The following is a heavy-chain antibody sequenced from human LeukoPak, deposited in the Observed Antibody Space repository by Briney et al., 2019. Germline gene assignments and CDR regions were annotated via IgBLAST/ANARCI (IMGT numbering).Heavy chain of an antibody. CDR2: ISYDGSNK. D-gene: IGHD3-3*01. CDR1: GFTFSSYG. J-gene: IGHJ4*02. Sequence: PGGSLRLSCAASGFTFSSYGMHWVRQAPGKGLEWVAVISYDGSNKYYADSVKGRFTISRDNSKNTLYLQMNSLRAEDTAVYYCAKVAVGNYDFWSGYYPYFDYWGQGTLVTVSS. V-gene: IGHV3-30*18. CDR3: AKVAVGNYDFWSGYYPYFDY.